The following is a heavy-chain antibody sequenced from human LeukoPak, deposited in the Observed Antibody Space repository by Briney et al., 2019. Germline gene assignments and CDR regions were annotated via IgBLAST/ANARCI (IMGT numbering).Heavy chain of an antibody. CDR3: TKHITTDATTPFYYGMDV. V-gene: IGHV3-21*01. CDR1: GFTFSSYS. Sequence: GGSLRLSCSGSGFTFSSYSMNWVRQAPGKGLEWVSFISGGSSVIYYADSVKGRFTISRDNAKNSLYLQMNSLRAEDTAVYYCTKHITTDATTPFYYGMDVWGQGTTVTVSS. D-gene: IGHD3-22*01. J-gene: IGHJ6*02. CDR2: ISGGSSVI.